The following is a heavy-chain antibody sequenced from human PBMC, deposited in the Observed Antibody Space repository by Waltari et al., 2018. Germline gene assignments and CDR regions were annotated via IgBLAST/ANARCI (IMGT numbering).Heavy chain of an antibody. J-gene: IGHJ4*02. CDR1: GGPFSGSY. CDR2: VDHSGSA. V-gene: IGHV4-34*02. D-gene: IGHD6-19*01. Sequence: QVQLQQWGAGLLKPSETLSLTCAVYGGPFSGSYWSGIRQPPGKGLEWIGEVDHSGSANYSPSLKSRATISVDTSKKQFSLTLTSVTAADTAVYYCARDARDWEAVANTYFDSWGQGTLVAVSS. CDR3: ARDARDWEAVANTYFDS.